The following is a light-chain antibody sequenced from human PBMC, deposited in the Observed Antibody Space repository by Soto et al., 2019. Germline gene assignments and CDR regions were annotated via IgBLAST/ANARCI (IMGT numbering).Light chain of an antibody. CDR2: DAS. V-gene: IGKV1-39*01. J-gene: IGKJ1*01. CDR3: QQSYRIPRT. Sequence: DIQMTQSPSSLSASVGERVTITCRASQSISSYLNWYQQRPGKAPRVLIYDASTLQTGVPSRFRGSGSGTDFTLTISTLQPEDFATYYCQQSYRIPRTFGQGTKVEIK. CDR1: QSISSY.